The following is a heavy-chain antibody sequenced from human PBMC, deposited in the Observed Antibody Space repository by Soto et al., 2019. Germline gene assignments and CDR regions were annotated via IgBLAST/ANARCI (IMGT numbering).Heavy chain of an antibody. CDR3: AREGGGIAARPDYYCYYMDV. CDR2: IKQDGSEK. V-gene: IGHV3-7*01. D-gene: IGHD6-6*01. CDR1: GFTFSSYW. Sequence: EVQLVESGGGLVQPGGSLRLSCAASGFTFSSYWMSWVRQAPGKGLEWVANIKQDGSEKYYVDSVKGRFTISRDNAKKSLYLQMNSLRAEDTAVYYCAREGGGIAARPDYYCYYMDVWGKGTTVTVSS. J-gene: IGHJ6*03.